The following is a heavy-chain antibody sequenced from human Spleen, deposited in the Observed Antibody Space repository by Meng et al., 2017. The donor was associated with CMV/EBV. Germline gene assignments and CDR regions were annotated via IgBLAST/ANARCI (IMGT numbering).Heavy chain of an antibody. J-gene: IGHJ3*02. D-gene: IGHD1-26*01. V-gene: IGHV3-21*04. Sequence: GGSLRLSCAVSGFIFSSFNKKWVRLAPGKGLECVSCTGRGSPDIFCGDSVKGRHTLSRDNAKNSLYLQMNSLRAEDTAVYYCARDKWELRDAFDIWGQGTMVTVSS. CDR1: GFIFSSFN. CDR2: TGRGSPDI. CDR3: ARDKWELRDAFDI.